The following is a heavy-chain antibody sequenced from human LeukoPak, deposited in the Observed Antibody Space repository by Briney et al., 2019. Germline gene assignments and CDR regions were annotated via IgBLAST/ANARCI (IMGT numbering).Heavy chain of an antibody. Sequence: PSETLSLTCTVSGGSISSSSYYWGWIRQPPGKGLEWIGSIYYSGSTYYNPSLKGQVTISVDTSKNQFSLKLSSVTAADTAVYYCARMRGYSSSFKVYYYYYMDVWGKGTTVTVSS. CDR2: IYYSGST. CDR1: GGSISSSSYY. CDR3: ARMRGYSSSFKVYYYYYMDV. D-gene: IGHD6-13*01. J-gene: IGHJ6*03. V-gene: IGHV4-39*07.